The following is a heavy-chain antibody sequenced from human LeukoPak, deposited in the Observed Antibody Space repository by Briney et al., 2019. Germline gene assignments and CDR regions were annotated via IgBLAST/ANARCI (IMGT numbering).Heavy chain of an antibody. V-gene: IGHV3-7*01. CDR3: ARNTLGAPDY. CDR1: GFTFNTYC. D-gene: IGHD1-26*01. Sequence: GGSLRLSCAASGFTFNTYCMSWVRQAPGKGLEWVANINQVGSEKFYVDSVEGRFTMSRDNAKNSLYLQMNSLRAEDTAVYYCARNTLGAPDYWGQGTLVTVSS. J-gene: IGHJ4*02. CDR2: INQVGSEK.